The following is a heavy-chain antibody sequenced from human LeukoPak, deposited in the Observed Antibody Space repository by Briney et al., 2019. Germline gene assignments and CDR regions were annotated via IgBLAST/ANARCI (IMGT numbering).Heavy chain of an antibody. D-gene: IGHD2-15*01. V-gene: IGHV3-21*01. CDR2: IISSSSYI. CDR3: ARDPQYCSGGSCYSFDY. CDR1: GFTFSTYS. J-gene: IGHJ4*02. Sequence: AGSLRLSCAASGFTFSTYSMNWVRQAPGKGLEWVSSIISSSSYIYYADSVKGRFTISRDNAKNSLYLQMNSLRAEDTAVYYCARDPQYCSGGSCYSFDYWGQGTLVTVSS.